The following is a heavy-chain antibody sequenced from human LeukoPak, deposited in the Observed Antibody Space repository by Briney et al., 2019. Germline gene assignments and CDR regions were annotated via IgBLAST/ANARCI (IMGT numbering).Heavy chain of an antibody. CDR2: IWYDGSNK. D-gene: IGHD1-26*01. J-gene: IGHJ4*02. CDR1: GFTFSSYG. CDR3: AKVSSGSYQGLDY. V-gene: IGHV3-33*06. Sequence: GGSLRLSCAASGFTFSSYGMHWVRQAPGKGLEWVAVIWYDGSNKYYADSVKGRFTISRDNSKNTLYLQMNSPRAEDTAVYYCAKVSSGSYQGLDYWGQGTLVTVSS.